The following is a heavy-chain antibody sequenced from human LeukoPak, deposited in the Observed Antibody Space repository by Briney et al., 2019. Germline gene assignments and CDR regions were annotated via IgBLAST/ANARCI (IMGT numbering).Heavy chain of an antibody. CDR3: ARDSNGYSGYDLPSYDY. J-gene: IGHJ4*02. CDR2: ISSSGSTI. Sequence: GGSLRLSCAASGFTFSSYEMNWVRQAPGKGLEWVSYISSSGSTIYYADSVKGRFTISRDNAKNSLYLQMNSLRAEDTAVYYCARDSNGYSGYDLPSYDYWGQGTLVTVSS. CDR1: GFTFSSYE. D-gene: IGHD5-12*01. V-gene: IGHV3-48*03.